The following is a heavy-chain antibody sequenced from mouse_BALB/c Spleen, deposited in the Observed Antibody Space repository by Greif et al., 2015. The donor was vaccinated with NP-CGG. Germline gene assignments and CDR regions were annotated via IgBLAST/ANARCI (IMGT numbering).Heavy chain of an antibody. CDR3: ARVYRYDSAMFAY. J-gene: IGHJ3*01. D-gene: IGHD2-14*01. Sequence: VQLKESGGGLVQPGGSRKLSCAASGFTFSSFGMHWVRQAPEKGLEWFAYISSGSSNIYYADTARDRFTISRDNPKNPLFLPMNSLRSEDTAMYYCARVYRYDSAMFAYWGQGTLVTVSA. CDR2: ISSGSSNI. CDR1: GFTFSSFG. V-gene: IGHV5-17*02.